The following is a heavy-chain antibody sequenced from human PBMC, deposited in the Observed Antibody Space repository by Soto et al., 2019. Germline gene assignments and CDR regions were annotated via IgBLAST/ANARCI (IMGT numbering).Heavy chain of an antibody. J-gene: IGHJ6*02. CDR3: ARGRSGYYGYYGMDV. CDR2: IIPIFGTA. V-gene: IGHV1-69*13. CDR1: GGTFSSYA. Sequence: SVKVSCKASGGTFSSYAISWVRQAPGQGLEWMGGIIPIFGTANYAQKFQGRVTITADESTSTAYMELSSLRSEDTAVYYCARGRSGYYGYYGMDVRGQGTTVTVSS. D-gene: IGHD3-22*01.